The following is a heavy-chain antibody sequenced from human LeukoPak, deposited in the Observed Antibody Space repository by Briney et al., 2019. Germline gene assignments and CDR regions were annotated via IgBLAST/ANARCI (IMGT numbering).Heavy chain of an antibody. D-gene: IGHD5-12*01. CDR2: ISSSSSYI. CDR1: GFTFSSYA. Sequence: GGSLRLSCAASGFTFSSYAMSWVRQAPGKGLEWVSSISSSSSYIYYADSVKGRFTISRDNAKNSLYLQMNSLRAEDTAVYYCARDHSDYGHNWFDPWGQGTLVTISS. V-gene: IGHV3-21*01. CDR3: ARDHSDYGHNWFDP. J-gene: IGHJ5*02.